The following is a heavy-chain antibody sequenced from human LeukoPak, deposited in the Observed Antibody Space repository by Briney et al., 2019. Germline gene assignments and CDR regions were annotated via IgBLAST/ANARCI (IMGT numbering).Heavy chain of an antibody. CDR1: GFTFSSYW. D-gene: IGHD6-19*01. CDR2: IKQDGSEK. Sequence: GGSLRLSCAASGFTFSSYWMNWVRQAPGKGLEWVANIKQDGSEKYYEDSVKGRFTISRDNAKNSLYLQMNSLRAEDTAVYYCARQHSSGLGGFDYWGQGTLVTVSS. V-gene: IGHV3-7*01. J-gene: IGHJ4*02. CDR3: ARQHSSGLGGFDY.